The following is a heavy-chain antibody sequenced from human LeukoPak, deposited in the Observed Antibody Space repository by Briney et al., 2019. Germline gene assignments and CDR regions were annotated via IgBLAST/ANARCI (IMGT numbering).Heavy chain of an antibody. D-gene: IGHD1-26*01. V-gene: IGHV4-34*01. Sequence: PSETLSLTCAVYGGSFSGYYWSWIRQPPGKGLEWIGEINHSGSTNYNPSLKSRVTMSVDTSKNQFSLKLSSVTAADTAVYYCARDKGRWELLMDVWGKGTTVTISS. CDR2: INHSGST. CDR3: ARDKGRWELLMDV. J-gene: IGHJ6*03. CDR1: GGSFSGYY.